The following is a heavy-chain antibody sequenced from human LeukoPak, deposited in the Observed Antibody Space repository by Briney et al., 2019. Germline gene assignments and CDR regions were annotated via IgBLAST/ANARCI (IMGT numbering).Heavy chain of an antibody. V-gene: IGHV1-2*02. CDR2: INPISGGT. CDR1: GYTFTDYY. J-gene: IGHJ3*02. Sequence: ASVKVCCKTSGYTFTDYYMHLVRQAPGQGLEWMGWINPISGGTNFAQKFQGRVTMTRDTSISTAYMELRSLKSDDTAVYYCARDPRTTKNAFDIWGQGTMVTVSS. CDR3: ARDPRTTKNAFDI. D-gene: IGHD4-11*01.